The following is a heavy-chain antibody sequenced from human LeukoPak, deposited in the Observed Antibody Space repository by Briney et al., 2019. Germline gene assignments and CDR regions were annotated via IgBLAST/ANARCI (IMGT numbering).Heavy chain of an antibody. V-gene: IGHV3-74*01. CDR2: INSDGSST. CDR1: GFTLSSYW. Sequence: GGSLRLSCAASGFTLSSYWMHWVRQAPGKGLVWVSRINSDGSSTTYADSVKGRFTISRDNAKSTLYLQMNSLRAEDTAVYYCTRATYYGDYWGQGTLVTVSS. CDR3: TRATYYGDY. D-gene: IGHD3-16*01. J-gene: IGHJ4*02.